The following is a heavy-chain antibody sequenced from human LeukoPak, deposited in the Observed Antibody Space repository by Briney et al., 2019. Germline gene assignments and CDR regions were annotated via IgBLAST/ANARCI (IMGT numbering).Heavy chain of an antibody. J-gene: IGHJ4*02. CDR1: GFTFTSYG. Sequence: GGSLRLSCAASGFTFTSYGTHWVRQAPGKGLEWVAFIRYHGSNQYYTDSVKGRFTISRDNSQNTLSLQMNSLRTEDTAMYFCARDLGMGTRIDYWGQGTLVTVSS. V-gene: IGHV3-30*02. D-gene: IGHD1/OR15-1a*01. CDR3: ARDLGMGTRIDY. CDR2: IRYHGSNQ.